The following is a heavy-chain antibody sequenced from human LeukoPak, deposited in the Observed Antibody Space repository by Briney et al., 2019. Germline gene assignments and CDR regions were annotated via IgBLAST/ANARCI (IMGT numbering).Heavy chain of an antibody. Sequence: PSQTLSLTCTVSGGSISSGDYYWSWIRQPPGKGLEWIGYIYYSGSTYYNPSLKSRVTMSVDTSKNQFSLKLSSVTAADTAVYYCARYDSSGYYYFDYWGQGTLVTVSS. CDR1: GGSISSGDYY. J-gene: IGHJ4*02. CDR2: IYYSGST. D-gene: IGHD3-22*01. CDR3: ARYDSSGYYYFDY. V-gene: IGHV4-30-4*01.